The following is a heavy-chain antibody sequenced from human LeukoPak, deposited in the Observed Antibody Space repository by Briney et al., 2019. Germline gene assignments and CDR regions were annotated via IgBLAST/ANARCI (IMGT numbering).Heavy chain of an antibody. J-gene: IGHJ6*03. CDR2: ISAYNGNT. V-gene: IGHV1-18*01. CDR1: GYTFTSYG. D-gene: IGHD1-26*01. Sequence: ASVKVSCKASGYTFTSYGISWGGQAPGQGVEWRGWISAYNGNTNYAQKLQGRVTMTTDTSTSTAYMELRSLRSDDTAVYYCARASGSYLLYYYMDVWGKGTTVTVSS. CDR3: ARASGSYLLYYYMDV.